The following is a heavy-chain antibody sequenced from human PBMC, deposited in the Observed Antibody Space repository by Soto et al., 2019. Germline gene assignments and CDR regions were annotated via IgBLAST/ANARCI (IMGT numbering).Heavy chain of an antibody. CDR1: GFTFDDYA. Sequence: EVQLVESGGGLVQPGRSLRLSCAASGFTFDDYAMHWVRQAPGKGLEWVSGISWNSGSIGYADSVKGRFTISRDNAKNYLYLQMNSLRAEDTALYYCAKDIRGGSGWPTVFDYWGQGTLVTVSS. CDR2: ISWNSGSI. V-gene: IGHV3-9*01. J-gene: IGHJ4*02. CDR3: AKDIRGGSGWPTVFDY. D-gene: IGHD6-19*01.